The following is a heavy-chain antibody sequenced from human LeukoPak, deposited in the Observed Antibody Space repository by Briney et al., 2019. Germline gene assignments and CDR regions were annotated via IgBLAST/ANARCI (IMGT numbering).Heavy chain of an antibody. CDR1: GFTFSSYE. V-gene: IGHV3-48*03. CDR2: ISSSGSTI. CDR3: ARFRGSYIFDY. J-gene: IGHJ4*02. D-gene: IGHD1-26*01. Sequence: GGSLRLSCAASGFTFSSYEMNWVRQAPGQGLEWVSYISSSGSTIYYADSVKGRFTISRDNAKNSLYLQMNSLRAEDTAVYYCARFRGSYIFDYWGEGTLVTVS.